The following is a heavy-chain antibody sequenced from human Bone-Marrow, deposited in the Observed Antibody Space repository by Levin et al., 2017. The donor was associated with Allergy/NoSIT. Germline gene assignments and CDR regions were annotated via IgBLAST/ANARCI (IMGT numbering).Heavy chain of an antibody. CDR1: GFTFDDYA. J-gene: IGHJ4*02. D-gene: IGHD3-10*01. Sequence: LSLTCAASGFTFDDYAMHWVRQAPGKGLEWVSGISWNSGTIDYADSVKGRFTISRDNAKNSLYLQMNSLRPEDTALYYCAKDLTYYYAGTTFGPCDSWGQGTLVTVSS. V-gene: IGHV3-9*01. CDR3: AKDLTYYYAGTTFGPCDS. CDR2: ISWNSGTI.